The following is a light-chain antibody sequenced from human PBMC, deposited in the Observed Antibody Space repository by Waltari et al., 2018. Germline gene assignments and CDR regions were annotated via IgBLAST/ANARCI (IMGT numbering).Light chain of an antibody. CDR3: QQYGSSPLT. V-gene: IGKV3-20*01. Sequence: ILLTQSPGTLSFSPGGRATLSCRASQSVSSSYLTWYQQKPGQAPRLRIYGASSRATGIPDRFSGSGSGTDFTLTISRLEPEDFAVYYCQQYGSSPLTFGGGTKVEIK. J-gene: IGKJ4*01. CDR1: QSVSSSY. CDR2: GAS.